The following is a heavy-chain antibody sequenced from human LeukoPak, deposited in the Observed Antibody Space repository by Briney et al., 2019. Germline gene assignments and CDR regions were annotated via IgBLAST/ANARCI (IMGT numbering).Heavy chain of an antibody. J-gene: IGHJ4*02. V-gene: IGHV3-53*01. CDR1: GFTVSTNY. CDR2: IHSGGST. D-gene: IGHD6-19*01. Sequence: GGSLRLSCAASGFTVSTNYMSWVRQAPGKGLEWVSVIHSGGSTYYADSVQGRFTISRDNSQNTLYLQMNSLRAEDTARYYCARGAITVPGPLDYWGQGTLVTVSS. CDR3: ARGAITVPGPLDY.